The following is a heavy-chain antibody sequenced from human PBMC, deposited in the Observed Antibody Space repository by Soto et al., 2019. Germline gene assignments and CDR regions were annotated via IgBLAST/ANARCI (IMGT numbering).Heavy chain of an antibody. CDR1: GFTFSNAW. J-gene: IGHJ3*02. D-gene: IGHD5-12*01. CDR3: TTDQGYSGYGDDAFDI. CDR2: IKSKTDGGTT. Sequence: GGSLRLSCAASGFTFSNAWMNWVRQAPGKGLEWVGRIKSKTDGGTTDYAAPVKGRFTISRDDSKNTLYLQMNSLKTEDTAVYYCTTDQGYSGYGDDAFDIWGQGTMVTVSS. V-gene: IGHV3-15*07.